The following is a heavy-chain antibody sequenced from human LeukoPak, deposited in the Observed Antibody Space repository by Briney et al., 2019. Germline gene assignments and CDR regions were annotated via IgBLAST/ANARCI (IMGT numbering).Heavy chain of an antibody. J-gene: IGHJ3*02. Sequence: SETLSVTCSVSGGSISRGGYYWSWIRQLPGKGLEWIGYIYYTGSTYYSPSLKSRVTISLDTSKNQFSLRLSSVTAADTAVYYCARESRDLTLVRGVIRSAFDIWGQGRMVTVSS. CDR1: GGSISRGGYY. D-gene: IGHD3-10*01. CDR3: ARESRDLTLVRGVIRSAFDI. V-gene: IGHV4-31*03. CDR2: IYYTGST.